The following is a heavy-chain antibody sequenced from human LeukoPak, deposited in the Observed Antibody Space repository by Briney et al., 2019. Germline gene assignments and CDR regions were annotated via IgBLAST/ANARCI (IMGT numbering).Heavy chain of an antibody. Sequence: PSETLSLTCAVYGASFSGYYWGWIRQSPGKGLEWIGNFFYTGSTYYNPSLKSRVTISVDTPKNQFSLNLRSVTAADTAVYYCARHLGMSTLDYWGQGTLVTVSS. CDR1: GASFSGYY. CDR2: FFYTGST. D-gene: IGHD5/OR15-5a*01. V-gene: IGHV4-34*12. J-gene: IGHJ4*02. CDR3: ARHLGMSTLDY.